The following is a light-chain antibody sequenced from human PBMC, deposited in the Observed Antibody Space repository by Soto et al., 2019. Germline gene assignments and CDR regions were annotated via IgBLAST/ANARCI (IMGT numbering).Light chain of an antibody. CDR1: QSVDSN. CDR3: QQYNNWWT. J-gene: IGKJ1*01. Sequence: EILMTQSPATLSVSPGERATLSCRASQSVDSNLAWYQQKPGQAPRLLIYGASTRPTGISARFSGSGSVTDFTLSISSLESEVFCFYYCQQYNNWWTFGPGTKVEI. CDR2: GAS. V-gene: IGKV3-15*01.